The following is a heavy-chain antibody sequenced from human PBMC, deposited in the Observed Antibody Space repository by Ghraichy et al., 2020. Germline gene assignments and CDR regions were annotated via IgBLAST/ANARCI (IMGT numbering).Heavy chain of an antibody. D-gene: IGHD3-10*01. V-gene: IGHV3-48*02. CDR2: INGGSTTK. CDR3: AREPSGSGKPKIDY. CDR1: GFTFNIYS. Sequence: GGSLRLSCVASGFTFNIYSMNWVRQAPGKGLELISYINGGSTTKFYADSVKGRFTISRDNAKNSLYLQMDNLRDEDTAVYYCAREPSGSGKPKIDYWGQGALITVSS. J-gene: IGHJ4*02.